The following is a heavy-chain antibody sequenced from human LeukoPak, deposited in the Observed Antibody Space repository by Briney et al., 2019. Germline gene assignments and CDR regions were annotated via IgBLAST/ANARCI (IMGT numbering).Heavy chain of an antibody. Sequence: PSETLSLTCTVSDGSISSYYWSWIRQPPGKGGEWSGGIYYSGSTNHPPPLQSRVTLSVDTSKNQFSLKLSSVTAADTAVYYCARSMTMVLYFDYWGQGTLVTVSS. D-gene: IGHD4/OR15-4a*01. V-gene: IGHV4-59*01. CDR1: DGSISSYY. J-gene: IGHJ4*02. CDR2: IYYSGST. CDR3: ARSMTMVLYFDY.